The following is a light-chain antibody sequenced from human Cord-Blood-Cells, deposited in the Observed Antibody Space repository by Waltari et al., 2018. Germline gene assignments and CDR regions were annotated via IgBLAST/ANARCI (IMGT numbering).Light chain of an antibody. CDR3: AAWDDSLNGYV. J-gene: IGLJ1*01. V-gene: IGLV1-44*01. Sequence: QSVLTQPPSASGTPGQRVTISCSGSSSNIGSNTVNWYQQLPGTAPKLLTYSNNQRPSGVPGRFSGSKSGTSASLAISGLQSEDEADYYCAAWDDSLNGYVFGTGTKVTVL. CDR1: SSNIGSNT. CDR2: SNN.